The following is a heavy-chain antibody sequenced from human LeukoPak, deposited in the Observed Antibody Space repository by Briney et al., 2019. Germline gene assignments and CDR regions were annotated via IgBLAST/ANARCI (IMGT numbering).Heavy chain of an antibody. J-gene: IGHJ6*03. D-gene: IGHD3-9*01. CDR1: GFTFSNAW. CDR3: TTVLRYFDWAKDYYYMDV. Sequence: GGSLRLSCAASGFTFSNAWMSWVRQAPGKGLEWVGRIKSKTDGGTTDYAAPVKGRFTISRDDSKNTLYLQMNSLKTEDTAVYYCTTVLRYFDWAKDYYYMDVWGKGTTVTVSS. CDR2: IKSKTDGGTT. V-gene: IGHV3-15*01.